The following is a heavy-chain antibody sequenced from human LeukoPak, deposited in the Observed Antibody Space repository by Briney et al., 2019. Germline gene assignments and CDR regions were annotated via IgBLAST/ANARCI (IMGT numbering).Heavy chain of an antibody. V-gene: IGHV3-23*01. CDR1: GFSFSTYG. J-gene: IGHJ4*02. CDR2: VSASGGRT. D-gene: IGHD3-10*01. Sequence: GGTLRLSCAASGFSFSTYGMSWVRQTPARGLEWVSRVSASGGRTYYADSVKGRFTISRDNSKNTMSLQMNNLRADDTAVYYCAKSYASGSFYDYWGQGILVTVSS. CDR3: AKSYASGSFYDY.